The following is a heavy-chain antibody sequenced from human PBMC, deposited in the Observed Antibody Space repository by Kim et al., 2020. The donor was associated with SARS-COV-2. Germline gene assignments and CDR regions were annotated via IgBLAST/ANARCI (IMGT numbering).Heavy chain of an antibody. CDR3: AKRGNSGTKGGFDY. Sequence: GGSLRLSCAASGFTFGSYAMSWVRQAPGKGLEWVSAIASGGGSTYYAASVKGRFTISRDNSKNTLSLQMNSLRAEDTAVYYCAKRGNSGTKGGFDYWGQGTLVTVSS. J-gene: IGHJ4*02. D-gene: IGHD1-26*01. CDR2: IASGGGST. CDR1: GFTFGSYA. V-gene: IGHV3-23*01.